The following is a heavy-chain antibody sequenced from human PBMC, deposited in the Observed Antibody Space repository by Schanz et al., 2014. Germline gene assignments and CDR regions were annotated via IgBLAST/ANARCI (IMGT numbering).Heavy chain of an antibody. J-gene: IGHJ3*02. V-gene: IGHV4-31*03. CDR2: ISYSGST. CDR1: GGSVSSGGDY. D-gene: IGHD4-17*01. Sequence: QVQLQESGPGLVKPSQTLSLTCTVSGGSVSSGGDYWSWIRQHPGKGLEWIGFISYSGSTYYNPSLKSRVTISVDTSKNQVSLNLSSATAADTAVYYCARDRGHGDLPGEIWGQGTMVTVSS. CDR3: ARDRGHGDLPGEI.